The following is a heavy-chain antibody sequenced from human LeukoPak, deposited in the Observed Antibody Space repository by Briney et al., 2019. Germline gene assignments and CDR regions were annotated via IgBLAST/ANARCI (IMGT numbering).Heavy chain of an antibody. Sequence: SETLSLTCAVSGGSISSGGYSWSWIRQPPGKGLEWIGYIYYSGSTYYNPSLKSRVTISVDTSKNQFSLKLSSVTAAGTAVYYCARDRDAFDIWGQGTMVTVSS. V-gene: IGHV4-30-4*07. J-gene: IGHJ3*02. CDR3: ARDRDAFDI. CDR1: GGSISSGGYS. CDR2: IYYSGST.